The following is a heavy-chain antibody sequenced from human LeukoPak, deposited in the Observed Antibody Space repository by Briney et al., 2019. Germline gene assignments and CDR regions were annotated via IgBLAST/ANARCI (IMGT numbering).Heavy chain of an antibody. CDR2: ISHSGST. Sequence: SETLSLTCAVSGSSISSSYYGAWIRQLPGKGLEWIATISHSGSTYYNPSLKSRVTISVDMSQNQHSLRLNSVTVADTAVYFCARVNTVMATFDYWGQGTPVTVSS. V-gene: IGHV4-38-2*01. CDR1: GSSISSSYY. CDR3: ARVNTVMATFDY. J-gene: IGHJ4*02. D-gene: IGHD5-24*01.